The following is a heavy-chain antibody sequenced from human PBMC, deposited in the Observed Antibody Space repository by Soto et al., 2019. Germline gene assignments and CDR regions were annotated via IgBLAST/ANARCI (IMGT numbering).Heavy chain of an antibody. V-gene: IGHV2-70*04. Sequence: SGPTLVNPTQTLTLTCTFSGFSLITSGMRVSCIRQPPGKALEWLARIDWDDYKFYNTSLKTRLTISKDSSKNQVVLTMTNMDPVDTATYYCARMFHCSGGTCPFDYWGQGALVTVSS. CDR2: IDWDDYK. CDR3: ARMFHCSGGTCPFDY. D-gene: IGHD2-15*01. J-gene: IGHJ4*02. CDR1: GFSLITSGMR.